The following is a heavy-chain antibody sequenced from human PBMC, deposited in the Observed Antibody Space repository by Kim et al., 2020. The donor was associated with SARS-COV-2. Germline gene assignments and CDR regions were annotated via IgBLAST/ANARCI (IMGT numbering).Heavy chain of an antibody. CDR3: ARSYGSGSHTGGWFDP. J-gene: IGHJ5*02. V-gene: IGHV4-34*01. D-gene: IGHD3-10*01. Sequence: SLKSRVTISVDTSKNQFSLKLSSVTAADTAVYYCARSYGSGSHTGGWFDPWGQGTLVTVSS.